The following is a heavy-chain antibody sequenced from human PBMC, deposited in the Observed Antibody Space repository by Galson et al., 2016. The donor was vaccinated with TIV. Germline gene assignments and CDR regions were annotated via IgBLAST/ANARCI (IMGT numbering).Heavy chain of an antibody. Sequence: QSGAEVKKPGESLKISCKGSGYSFSKYWIAWVRQMPGKGLEWMGIINPGDSDARYSPSFQGQVTISADKSISTAYLQWSSLTASDTAMYYRARVFSRVAYWPAYFDYWGQGTLVTVSS. CDR2: INPGDSDA. CDR1: GYSFSKYW. V-gene: IGHV5-51*03. D-gene: IGHD3-16*01. CDR3: ARVFSRVAYWPAYFDY. J-gene: IGHJ4*02.